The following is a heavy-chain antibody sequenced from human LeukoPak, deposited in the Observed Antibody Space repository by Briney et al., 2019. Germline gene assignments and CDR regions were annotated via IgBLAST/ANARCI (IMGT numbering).Heavy chain of an antibody. J-gene: IGHJ4*02. CDR2: ISTTSSTI. Sequence: GGSLRLSCAASGFTFSYYKMHWVRQAPGKGLERLSYISTTSSTIYYADSVKGRFTISRDNAKNSLYLQMNSLRAEDTAVYYCAGFCSGDACYPYWGQGTLVTVSS. CDR3: AGFCSGDACYPY. D-gene: IGHD2-15*01. V-gene: IGHV3-48*01. CDR1: GFTFSYYK.